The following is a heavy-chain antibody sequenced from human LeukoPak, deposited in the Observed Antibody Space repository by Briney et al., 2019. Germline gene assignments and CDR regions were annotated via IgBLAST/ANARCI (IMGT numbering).Heavy chain of an antibody. D-gene: IGHD4-17*01. J-gene: IGHJ2*01. V-gene: IGHV1-69*01. CDR2: IIRIFGTA. CDR1: GGTFSSYA. CDR3: ATTVTTRDWYFDL. Sequence: ASVKVSCKASGGTFSSYAISWVRQAPGQGLEWMGGIIRIFGTANYAQKFQGRVTITADESTSTAYMELSSLRSEDTAVYYCATTVTTRDWYFDLWGRGTLVTVSS.